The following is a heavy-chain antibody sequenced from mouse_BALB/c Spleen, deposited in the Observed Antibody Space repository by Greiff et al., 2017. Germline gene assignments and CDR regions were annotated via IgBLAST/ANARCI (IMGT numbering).Heavy chain of an antibody. Sequence: QVQLKQPGAELVKPGASVKLSCKASGYTFTSYWMHWVKQRPGQGLEWIGEINPSNGRTNYNEKFKSKATLTVDKSSSTAYMQLSSLTSEDSAVYYCARGLRLRDAMDYWGQGTSVTVSS. V-gene: IGHV1S81*02. J-gene: IGHJ4*01. CDR1: GYTFTSYW. CDR2: INPSNGRT. CDR3: ARGLRLRDAMDY. D-gene: IGHD1-2*01.